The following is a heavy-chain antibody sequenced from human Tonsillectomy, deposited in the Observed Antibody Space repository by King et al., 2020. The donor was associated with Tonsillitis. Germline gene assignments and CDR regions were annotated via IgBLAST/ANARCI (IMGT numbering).Heavy chain of an antibody. J-gene: IGHJ4*02. D-gene: IGHD6-19*01. CDR2: ISNSGGNT. CDR3: AKDGHSSGWYYFDY. CDR1: GLTFSSYA. Sequence: EVQLVESGGGLVQPGGSLRLSCAASGLTFSSYAMSWVRQAPGKGLEWVSGISNSGGNTYYADSVKGRFTISRDNSKNTLYLQMNSLKAGDTAAYYCAKDGHSSGWYYFDYWGQGTLVTVSS. V-gene: IGHV3-23*04.